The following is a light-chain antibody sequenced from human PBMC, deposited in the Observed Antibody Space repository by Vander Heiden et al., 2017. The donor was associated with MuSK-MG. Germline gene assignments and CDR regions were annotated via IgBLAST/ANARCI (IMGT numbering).Light chain of an antibody. CDR1: SYPVGGYIF. CDR3: TSFSVTTVLV. V-gene: IGLV2-14*03. CDR2: YAA. Sequence: SALTQSASVSGSPGQSSTISCTGTSYPVGGYIFVPWDQQRTRTTPQLLIYYAATRPSGVSNRFSGSKSGGTASLTISGLQADDEADYYCTSFSVTTVLVFGGGTKVTVL. J-gene: IGLJ2*01.